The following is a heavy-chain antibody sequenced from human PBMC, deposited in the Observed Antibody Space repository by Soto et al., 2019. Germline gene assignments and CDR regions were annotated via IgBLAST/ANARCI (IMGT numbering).Heavy chain of an antibody. CDR2: INRTGGGT. J-gene: IGHJ6*02. Sequence: ALVKVSCKASGSTFPNYYIHWVRQAPGQGLEWMRWINRTGGGTNYAQEVRGRVTMTRDTSTSTAYLELSRLTFDDTAAFYCARSFSSRYFYNKYAMDVWGQGTTVTVSS. CDR3: ARSFSSRYFYNKYAMDV. D-gene: IGHD2-15*01. V-gene: IGHV1-2*02. CDR1: GSTFPNYY.